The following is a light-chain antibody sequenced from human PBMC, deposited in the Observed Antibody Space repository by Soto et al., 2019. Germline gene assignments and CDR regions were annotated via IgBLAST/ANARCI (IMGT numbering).Light chain of an antibody. V-gene: IGLV2-11*01. CDR3: CSYTSPYV. J-gene: IGLJ1*01. CDR2: DVT. Sequence: HSVLTQDRSLSLSPGRTVTLTCASTNADLSGGNYLSLYLQNPGKAPGLIIFDVTERPSGVPDRFSGSLSGDTASLTISGQQAEEDAYYSCCSYTSPYVFGSGTKVTAL. CDR1: NADLSGGNY.